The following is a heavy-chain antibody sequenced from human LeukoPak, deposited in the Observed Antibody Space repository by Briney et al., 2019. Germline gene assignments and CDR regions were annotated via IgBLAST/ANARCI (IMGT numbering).Heavy chain of an antibody. V-gene: IGHV3-23*01. CDR3: ARSPWIGLHVFDI. D-gene: IGHD2-2*03. J-gene: IGHJ3*02. CDR2: VTGSGETT. CDR1: GFSFSRPA. Sequence: TGGSLRLSCVASGFSFSRPAMSWVRQAPGKGLEWVSAVTGSGETTYYADSVKGRFTISRDNPKSTLYLQLSSLRDDDTAFYYCARSPWIGLHVFDIWGQGTRVTVSS.